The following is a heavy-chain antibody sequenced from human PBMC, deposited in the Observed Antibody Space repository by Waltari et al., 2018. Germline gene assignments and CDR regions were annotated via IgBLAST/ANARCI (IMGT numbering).Heavy chain of an antibody. CDR1: GFTFSSYA. D-gene: IGHD2-2*01. CDR3: ASHLYCSSTSCPEAGY. Sequence: QVQLVESGGGVVQPGRSLRLSCAASGFTFSSYAMHWVRQAPGKGLEWVAVKSYDGSNKYYADSVKGRFTISRDNSKNTLYLQMNSLRAEDTAVYYCASHLYCSSTSCPEAGYWGQGTLVTVSS. J-gene: IGHJ4*02. CDR2: KSYDGSNK. V-gene: IGHV3-30-3*01.